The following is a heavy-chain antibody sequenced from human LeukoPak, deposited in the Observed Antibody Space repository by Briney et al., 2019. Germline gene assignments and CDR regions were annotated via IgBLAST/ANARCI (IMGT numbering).Heavy chain of an antibody. D-gene: IGHD4-17*01. V-gene: IGHV3-23*01. CDR1: GITFSSYP. Sequence: PGGSLRLSCAASGITFSSYPMTWVRQAPGKGLEWVSTISGSGGSTYYADSVKGRFTISRDNAKNSLYLQMNSLRAEDTAVYYCAITSYGDYVSLWGQGTLVTVSS. CDR3: AITSYGDYVSL. J-gene: IGHJ4*02. CDR2: ISGSGGST.